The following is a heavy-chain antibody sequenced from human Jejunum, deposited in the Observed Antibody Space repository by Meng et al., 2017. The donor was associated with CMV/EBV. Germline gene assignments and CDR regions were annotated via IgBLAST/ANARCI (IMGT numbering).Heavy chain of an antibody. Sequence: CTVSGGSVSIGSYSWSWTRQPPGKGLEWIGYIYYTGSTDYNPSLKSRVTISRDTSKNQFSLKLSSVTAADTAVYYCARRFFAFNIWGQGTMGTVSS. CDR3: ARRFFAFNI. CDR2: IYYTGST. J-gene: IGHJ3*02. V-gene: IGHV4-61*01. CDR1: GGSVSIGSYS. D-gene: IGHD3-3*01.